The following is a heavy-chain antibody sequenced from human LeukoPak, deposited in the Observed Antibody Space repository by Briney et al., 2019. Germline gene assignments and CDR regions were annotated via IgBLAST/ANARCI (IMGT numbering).Heavy chain of an antibody. CDR2: IYSDGST. CDR3: ARHPYQLLWLSWLDP. Sequence: GGSLRLSCAASGFTVSSDYMSWVRQAPGKGLEWVSVIYSDGSTYYADSVKGRFSISRDSSKNTLYLQMNSLRAEDTAVYYCARHPYQLLWLSWLDPWGQGTLVTVSS. D-gene: IGHD2-2*01. J-gene: IGHJ5*02. V-gene: IGHV3-53*01. CDR1: GFTVSSDY.